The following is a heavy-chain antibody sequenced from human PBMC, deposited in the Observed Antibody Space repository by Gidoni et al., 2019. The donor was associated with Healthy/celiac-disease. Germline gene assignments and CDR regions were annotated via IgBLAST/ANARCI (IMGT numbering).Heavy chain of an antibody. CDR2: ISYDGSNK. CDR1: AFPFRSSR. Sequence: QVQLVQPVGGVVQHWRSLRLLCAAPAFPFRSSRMHWVRQAPGQGLEWVAVISYDGSNKYYADSVKGRFTISRDNSKNALYLQMNSLRAEDTAVYYCAKAVARFWSGYPHYFDYWGQGTLVTVSS. CDR3: AKAVARFWSGYPHYFDY. D-gene: IGHD3-3*01. V-gene: IGHV3-30*18. J-gene: IGHJ4*02.